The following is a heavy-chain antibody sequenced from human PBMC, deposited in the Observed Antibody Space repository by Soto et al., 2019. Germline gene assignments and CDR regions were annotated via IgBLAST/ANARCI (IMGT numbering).Heavy chain of an antibody. Sequence: PGGSLRISCAASGFTFSDYHMSWIRQAPGKGLEWVSYISSSGSTTFFADSVKGRFTISRDNAKKSLHLQMNSLRAEDTAVYYCARRHYDFGSGHKYYFDYWGQGTLVTVSS. CDR1: GFTFSDYH. J-gene: IGHJ4*02. D-gene: IGHD3-3*01. V-gene: IGHV3-11*01. CDR2: ISSSGSTT. CDR3: ARRHYDFGSGHKYYFDY.